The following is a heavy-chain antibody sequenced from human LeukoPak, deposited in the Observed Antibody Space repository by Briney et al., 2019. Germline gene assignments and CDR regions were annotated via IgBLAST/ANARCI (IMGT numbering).Heavy chain of an antibody. Sequence: GGSLRLSCAASGFTFSSYAMHWVRQAPGKGLEWVAVISYDGSNKYYADSVKGRFTISRDNSKNTLYLQMNSLRAEDTAVYYCARDQGSYGYSWPGYYYYGMDVWGQGTTVNVSS. V-gene: IGHV3-30*04. CDR2: ISYDGSNK. D-gene: IGHD5-18*01. CDR1: GFTFSSYA. J-gene: IGHJ6*02. CDR3: ARDQGSYGYSWPGYYYYGMDV.